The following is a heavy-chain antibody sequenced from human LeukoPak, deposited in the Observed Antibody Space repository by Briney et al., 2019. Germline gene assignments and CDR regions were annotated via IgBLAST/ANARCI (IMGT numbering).Heavy chain of an antibody. V-gene: IGHV1-18*01. Sequence: ASVKVSCMASGYTFTSYVISWVRQAPGQGLEWMGWINPYNGNTNYAQDLQGRVTMTEDTSTDTAYMELSSLRSEDTAVYYCATVLPGRAFDYWGQGTLVTVSS. J-gene: IGHJ4*02. CDR3: ATVLPGRAFDY. CDR2: INPYNGNT. CDR1: GYTFTSYV.